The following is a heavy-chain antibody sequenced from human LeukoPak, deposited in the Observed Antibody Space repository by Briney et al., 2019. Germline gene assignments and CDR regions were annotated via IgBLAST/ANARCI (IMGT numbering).Heavy chain of an antibody. J-gene: IGHJ4*02. Sequence: ASVKVSCKVSGYTLTELSMHWVRQAPGKGLEWMGGFDPEDGETIYAQKFQGRVTMTEDTSTGTAYMELSSLRSEDTAVYYCATSRAVAGLGASGYFDYWGQGTLVTVSS. CDR2: FDPEDGET. CDR1: GYTLTELS. V-gene: IGHV1-24*01. CDR3: ATSRAVAGLGASGYFDY. D-gene: IGHD6-19*01.